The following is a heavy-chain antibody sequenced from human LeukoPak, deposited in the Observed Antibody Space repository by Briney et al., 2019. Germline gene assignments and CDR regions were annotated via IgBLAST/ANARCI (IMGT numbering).Heavy chain of an antibody. CDR3: AKAPPSGFDY. D-gene: IGHD6-25*01. Sequence: GGSLRLSCAASGFIFSSYAVSWVRQAPGKGLEWVSAISGSGGSTDYADSVKGRFTISRDNSKNTLYLQMNSLRAEDTAVYYCAKAPPSGFDYWGQGTLVTVSS. CDR2: ISGSGGST. J-gene: IGHJ4*02. CDR1: GFIFSSYA. V-gene: IGHV3-23*01.